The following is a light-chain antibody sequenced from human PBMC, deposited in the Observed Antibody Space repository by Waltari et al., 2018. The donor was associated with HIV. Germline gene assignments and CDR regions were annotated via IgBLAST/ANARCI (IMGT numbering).Light chain of an antibody. J-gene: IGKJ3*01. CDR2: DAS. V-gene: IGKV3-11*01. CDR3: QQRNSWPPDVT. CDR1: QSVSSY. Sequence: IVLTQSPAILSSTPGDRVTLSCRASQSVSSYLAWYQQKPGQAPRLLMYDASNRATGIPARFSGSGSGKDFTLTISSLEPEDFAVYYCQQRNSWPPDVTFGPGTKVDIK.